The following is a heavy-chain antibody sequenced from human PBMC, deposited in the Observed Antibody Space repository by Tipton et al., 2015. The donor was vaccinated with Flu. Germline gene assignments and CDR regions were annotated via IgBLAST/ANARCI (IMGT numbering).Heavy chain of an antibody. Sequence: SLRLSCAASGFTFISYWMTWVRQAPGKGLEWVANIKQDGSEKYYVDSVKGRFTISRDNAKNSLYLQMNSLRAEDTAVYYCARAIGTSGSSWGQGTLVTVSS. CDR2: IKQDGSEK. J-gene: IGHJ5*02. D-gene: IGHD3-10*01. CDR3: ARAIGTSGSS. CDR1: GFTFISYW. V-gene: IGHV3-7*01.